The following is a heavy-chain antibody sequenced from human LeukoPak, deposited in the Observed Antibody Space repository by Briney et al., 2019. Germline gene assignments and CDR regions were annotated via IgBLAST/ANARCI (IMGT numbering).Heavy chain of an antibody. V-gene: IGHV3-53*01. Sequence: GSLRLSCAASGFTVSSNYMSWVRQAPGKGLEWVSVIYSGGSTYYADSVKGRFTISRDNSKNTLYLQMNSLRAEDTAVYYCAKLQGAWRLYYESSGSYYFDSWGQGTLVTVSS. CDR3: AKLQGAWRLYYESSGSYYFDS. CDR1: GFTVSSNY. CDR2: IYSGGST. J-gene: IGHJ4*02. D-gene: IGHD3-22*01.